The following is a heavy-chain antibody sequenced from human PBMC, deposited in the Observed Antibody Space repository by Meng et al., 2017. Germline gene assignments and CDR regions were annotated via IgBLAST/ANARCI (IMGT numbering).Heavy chain of an antibody. J-gene: IGHJ4*02. CDR2: ISYDGSNK. CDR1: GFTFSSYS. Sequence: QVRLWASGGGVVQPGRSLRLSCAASGFTFSSYSMHWVRQAPGKGLEWVAVISYDGSNKYYADSVKGRFTISRDNSKNTLYLQMNSLRAEDTAVYYCAHFDYWGQGTLVTVSS. V-gene: IGHV3-30*01. CDR3: AHFDY.